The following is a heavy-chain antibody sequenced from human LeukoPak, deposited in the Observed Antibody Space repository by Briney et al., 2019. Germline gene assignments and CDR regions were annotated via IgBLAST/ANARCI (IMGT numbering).Heavy chain of an antibody. Sequence: PGGSLRLSCAASGFTFSSYSMNWVRQVPGKGLEWVSYISSSSSTIYYADSVKGRFTISRDNAKNSLYLQINSLRAEDTAVYYCARDPLQQWLGPFDYWGQGTLVTVSS. D-gene: IGHD6-19*01. CDR1: GFTFSSYS. J-gene: IGHJ4*02. V-gene: IGHV3-48*01. CDR2: ISSSSSTI. CDR3: ARDPLQQWLGPFDY.